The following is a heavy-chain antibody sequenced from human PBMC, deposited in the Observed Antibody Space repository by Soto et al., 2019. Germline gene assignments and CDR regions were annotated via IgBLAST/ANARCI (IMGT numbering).Heavy chain of an antibody. CDR2: ISAHNGNS. J-gene: IGHJ6*03. V-gene: IGHV1-18*01. CDR1: GYTFSNYG. Sequence: QVLLVQSGDEMRKPGASVKVSCQASGYTFSNYGITWVRQAPGQGLEWMGWISAHNGNSKYAQSLQGRLTLTTDTSTSTAYMELRSLRSDDTAVYYCARDWYFYGSGSPNHMDVWGKGTTVSVSS. CDR3: ARDWYFYGSGSPNHMDV. D-gene: IGHD3-10*01.